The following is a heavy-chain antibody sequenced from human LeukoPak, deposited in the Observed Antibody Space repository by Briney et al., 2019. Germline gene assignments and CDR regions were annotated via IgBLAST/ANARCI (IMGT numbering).Heavy chain of an antibody. CDR2: IIPSGNNF. J-gene: IGHJ4*02. CDR1: GFPFSESH. D-gene: IGHD2/OR15-2a*01. V-gene: IGHV3-11*01. Sequence: GGSLRLSCSASGFPFSESHMSWIRQPPGRGLEYISYIIPSGNNFSYTHSVTGRFTFSRDNDKNSLYLQMNSLRPEDTAVYYCAKGHTSLDCRGQGALVTVSS. CDR3: AKGHTSLDC.